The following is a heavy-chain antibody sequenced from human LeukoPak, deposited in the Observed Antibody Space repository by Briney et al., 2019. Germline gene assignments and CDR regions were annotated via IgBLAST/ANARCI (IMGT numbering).Heavy chain of an antibody. V-gene: IGHV1-2*02. CDR3: SRNFGDFWSGTGYSWFDP. D-gene: IGHD3-3*01. J-gene: IGHJ5*02. CDR1: GYTFTGYY. Sequence: ASVKVSCKASGYTFTGYYMYWVRQAPGQGLEWMGWINPNNGGTNYAQKFQGRVTMTRDTSISTAYMELSRLTSDDTALYYSSRNFGDFWSGTGYSWFDPWGPGTLVTVSS. CDR2: INPNNGGT.